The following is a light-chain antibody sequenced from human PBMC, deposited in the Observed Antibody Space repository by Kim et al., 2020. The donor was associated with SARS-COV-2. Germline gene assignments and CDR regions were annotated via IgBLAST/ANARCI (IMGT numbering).Light chain of an antibody. J-gene: IGKJ2*01. CDR3: QQYGGSPRYS. CDR2: ATS. CDR1: QSVRSIY. V-gene: IGKV3-20*01. Sequence: EDVLTQSPGTLSLSPGERATLSCRASQSVRSIYLAWYQQKPGQAPRLLISATSNRATGIPDRFSGSGSGTDFTLTINKVEPEDFAVYYCQQYGGSPRYSFGQGTKLEI.